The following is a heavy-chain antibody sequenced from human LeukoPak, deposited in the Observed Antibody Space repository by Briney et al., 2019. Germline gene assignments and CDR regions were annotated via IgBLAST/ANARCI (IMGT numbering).Heavy chain of an antibody. CDR3: ASSAGDYYMDV. CDR1: GGTFSSYA. V-gene: IGHV1-69*01. D-gene: IGHD3-10*01. CDR2: IIPIFGTS. J-gene: IGHJ6*03. Sequence: SSVKVSCKASGGTFSSYAISWGRHAHGQGLEWMGVIIPIFGTSNYAQKFQGTVTITADESTSTAYMELRSLKSEDTDVYSCASSAGDYYMDVWGQGTTVTVSS.